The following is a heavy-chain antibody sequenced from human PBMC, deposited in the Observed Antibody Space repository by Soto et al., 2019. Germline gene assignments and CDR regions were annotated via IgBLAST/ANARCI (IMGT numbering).Heavy chain of an antibody. CDR3: AKVGIAAGTDL. V-gene: IGHV3-30*18. D-gene: IGHD6-13*01. Sequence: QVQLVESGGGVVQPGRSLRLSCAASGFTFSSFGIHWVRQAPGKGLEWVAVISYDGTKKYYSDSVKGRFTFSRDNSKNTLYLQMNSLRPEDTAVYYCAKVGIAAGTDLWGRGTLVTVSS. J-gene: IGHJ2*01. CDR1: GFTFSSFG. CDR2: ISYDGTKK.